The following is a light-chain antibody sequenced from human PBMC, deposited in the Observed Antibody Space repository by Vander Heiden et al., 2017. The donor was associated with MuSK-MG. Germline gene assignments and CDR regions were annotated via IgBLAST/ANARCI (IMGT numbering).Light chain of an antibody. CDR2: DVY. J-gene: IGLJ1*01. V-gene: IGLV2-11*01. CDR1: SSDIGAYDY. CDR3: CSFAGAYIFYV. Sequence: QSALTQPRSVSGSPGQSVTISCAGTSSDIGAYDYVSWYQHHPGKAPKLVIYDVYQRPSGVPDRFSGSKSGNTASLTISGLQADDEADYYCCSFAGAYIFYVFGPGTKVTVL.